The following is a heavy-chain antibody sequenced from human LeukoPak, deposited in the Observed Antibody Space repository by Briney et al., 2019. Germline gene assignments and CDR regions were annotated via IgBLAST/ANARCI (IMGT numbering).Heavy chain of an antibody. J-gene: IGHJ4*02. CDR1: GFILSSYG. Sequence: GRSLRLSCAASGFILSSYGMHWVRQAPGKGLEWVAVISYDGSNKYYADSVKGRFTISRDNSKNTLYLQMNSLRAEDTAVYYCAKVALIAARLGHFDYWGQGTLVTVSS. V-gene: IGHV3-30*18. CDR3: AKVALIAARLGHFDY. CDR2: ISYDGSNK. D-gene: IGHD6-6*01.